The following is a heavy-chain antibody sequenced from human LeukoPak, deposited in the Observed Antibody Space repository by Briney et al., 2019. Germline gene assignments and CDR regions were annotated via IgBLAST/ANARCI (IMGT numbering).Heavy chain of an antibody. D-gene: IGHD3-10*01. Sequence: SVKVSCKASGGTFSSYAISWVRQAPGQGLEWMGGIIPIFGTANYAQKFQGGVTITADKSTSTAYMELRNLRSEDTAVYYCARSQYGAITMVRGVIGNWFDPWGQGTLVTVSS. J-gene: IGHJ5*02. V-gene: IGHV1-69*06. CDR3: ARSQYGAITMVRGVIGNWFDP. CDR2: IIPIFGTA. CDR1: GGTFSSYA.